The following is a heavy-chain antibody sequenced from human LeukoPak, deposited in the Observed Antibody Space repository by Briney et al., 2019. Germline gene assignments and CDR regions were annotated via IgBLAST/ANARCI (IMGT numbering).Heavy chain of an antibody. J-gene: IGHJ3*02. V-gene: IGHV3-30*18. CDR3: AKVADAFDI. CDR1: GFTFSSYG. Sequence: PGGSLRLSCAASGFTFSSYGMHWVRQAPGKGPEWVAVISYDGSNKYYADSVKGRFTISRDNSKNTLYLQMNSLRAEDTAVYYCAKVADAFDIWGQGTMVTVSS. D-gene: IGHD2-15*01. CDR2: ISYDGSNK.